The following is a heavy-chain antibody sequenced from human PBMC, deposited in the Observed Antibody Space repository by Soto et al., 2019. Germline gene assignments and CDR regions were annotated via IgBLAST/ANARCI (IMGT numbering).Heavy chain of an antibody. CDR3: ARDPRYYGSGTRDYYYYGMDV. V-gene: IGHV1-69*08. CDR1: GGTFSSYT. D-gene: IGHD3-10*01. CDR2: IIPILGIA. Sequence: QVQLVQSGAEVKKPGSSVKVSCKASGGTFSSYTIGWVRQAPGQGLEWMGRIIPILGIANYAQKFQGRVTITADKSTSTAYMELSSLRSEDTAVYYCARDPRYYGSGTRDYYYYGMDVWGQGTTVTVSS. J-gene: IGHJ6*02.